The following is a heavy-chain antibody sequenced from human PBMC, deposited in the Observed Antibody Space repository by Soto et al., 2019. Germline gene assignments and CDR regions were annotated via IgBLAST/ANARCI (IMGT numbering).Heavy chain of an antibody. V-gene: IGHV1-18*01. D-gene: IGHD3-16*01. CDR1: GYTFTSYG. CDR3: ARGGYYDNVWGKLSHYGLDV. Sequence: ASVKVSCKASGYTFTSYGISWVRQAPGQGLEWMGWISAYNDNTNYAQKLQGRVTMTADTSTRTVYTELRSLKSDDTAVYYCARGGYYDNVWGKLSHYGLDVWGQGTSVTVSS. J-gene: IGHJ6*02. CDR2: ISAYNDNT.